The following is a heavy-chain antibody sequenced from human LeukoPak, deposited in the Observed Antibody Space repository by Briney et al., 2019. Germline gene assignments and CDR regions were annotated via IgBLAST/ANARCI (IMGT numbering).Heavy chain of an antibody. V-gene: IGHV3-30-3*01. CDR3: ARDAGQWLENYYFDY. CDR2: ISYDGTNQ. Sequence: GTSLRLSRAPSGFTFSSYPMHWVRQAPGKGLEWVAIISYDGTNQYYADSVKGRFTVSRDNSKNTLYLQMNSLRAEDTAVYYCARDAGQWLENYYFDYWGQGALVTVSS. D-gene: IGHD6-19*01. CDR1: GFTFSSYP. J-gene: IGHJ4*02.